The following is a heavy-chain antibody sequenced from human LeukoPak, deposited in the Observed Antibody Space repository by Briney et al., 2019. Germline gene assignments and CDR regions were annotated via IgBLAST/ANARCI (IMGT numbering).Heavy chain of an antibody. D-gene: IGHD6-6*01. Sequence: SETLSLICTVSGGSITNNNYHWGWVRQPPGKGLEWIASIYYRGDSYYNPSLKSRLTISVDTSENQFSLKLSSVTASDTAMYFCTRLASGTPADDWGEGTLVSVS. J-gene: IGHJ4*02. CDR2: IYYRGDS. CDR3: TRLASGTPADD. CDR1: GGSITNNNYH. V-gene: IGHV4-39*01.